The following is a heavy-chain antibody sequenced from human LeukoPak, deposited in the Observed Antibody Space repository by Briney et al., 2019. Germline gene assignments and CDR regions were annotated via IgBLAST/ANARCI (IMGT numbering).Heavy chain of an antibody. V-gene: IGHV3-64*01. Sequence: PGGSLRLSCTVSGFTVSSNSMSWVRQAPGKGLEYVSAISSNGGSTYYANSVKGRFTISRDNSKNTLYLQMGSLRAEDMAVYYCARDSCSGGSCYDYWGQGTLVTVSS. CDR1: GFTVSSNS. D-gene: IGHD2-15*01. CDR2: ISSNGGST. CDR3: ARDSCSGGSCYDY. J-gene: IGHJ4*02.